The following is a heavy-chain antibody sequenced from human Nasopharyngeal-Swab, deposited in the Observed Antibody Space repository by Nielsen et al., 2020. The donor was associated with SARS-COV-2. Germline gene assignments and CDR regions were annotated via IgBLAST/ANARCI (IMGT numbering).Heavy chain of an antibody. CDR2: ISSSSSYI. CDR1: GFTFSSYS. Sequence: GGSLRLSCAASGFTFSSYSMNWVRQAPGKGLEWVSSISSSSSYIYYADSVKGRFTISRDNAKNSLYLQMNSLRAEDTAVYYCAGTPAGLRYNWFDPWGQGTLVIVSS. J-gene: IGHJ5*02. D-gene: IGHD2-2*01. CDR3: AGTPAGLRYNWFDP. V-gene: IGHV3-21*01.